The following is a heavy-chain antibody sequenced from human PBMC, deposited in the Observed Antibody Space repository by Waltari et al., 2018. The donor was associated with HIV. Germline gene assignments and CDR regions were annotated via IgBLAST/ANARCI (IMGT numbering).Heavy chain of an antibody. CDR2: FDPEEGET. D-gene: IGHD3-22*01. J-gene: IGHJ4*02. V-gene: IGHV1-24*01. Sequence: QVQLVQSGAEVKKPGASVKVSCKVSGNTLTTLSMHWVRQAPGKGLESMGGFDPEEGETIYAQKFQGRVTMTEDTSTDTAYMELSSLRSEDTAVYYCATTSHYYDDSGYSVSFDYWGQGTLVTVSS. CDR3: ATTSHYYDDSGYSVSFDY. CDR1: GNTLTTLS.